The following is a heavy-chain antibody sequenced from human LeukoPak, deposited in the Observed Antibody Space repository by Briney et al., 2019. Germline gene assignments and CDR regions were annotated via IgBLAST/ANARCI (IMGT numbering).Heavy chain of an antibody. J-gene: IGHJ3*02. CDR3: ARDITPLGGDYEAFDI. Sequence: GGSLRLSCATSGFTFKSYAMNWVRQSPGKGLEWVSSISGDSTDIYYADSLMGRSTISRDNAKNSLYLQINSLRAEDTAVYYCARDITPLGGDYEAFDIWGQGTMVTVSS. CDR1: GFTFKSYA. V-gene: IGHV3-21*01. D-gene: IGHD4-17*01. CDR2: ISGDSTDI.